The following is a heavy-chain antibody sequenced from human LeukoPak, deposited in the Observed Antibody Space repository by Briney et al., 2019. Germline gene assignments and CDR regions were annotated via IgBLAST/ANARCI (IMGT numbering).Heavy chain of an antibody. CDR2: ISPSGST. Sequence: SETLSLTCTVSGGSISSSSYYWGWIRQPPGKGLEWIGRISPSGSTIYNPSLTSRVTISVDTSKNQFSLKLSFVTAADTAVYYCARVSYQEGVDYWGQGTLVTVSS. CDR1: GGSISSSSYY. J-gene: IGHJ4*02. V-gene: IGHV4-61*05. D-gene: IGHD2-2*01. CDR3: ARVSYQEGVDY.